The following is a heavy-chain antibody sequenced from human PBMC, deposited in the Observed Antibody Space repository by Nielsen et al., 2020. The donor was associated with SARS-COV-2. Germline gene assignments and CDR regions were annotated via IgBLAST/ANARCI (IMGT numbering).Heavy chain of an antibody. J-gene: IGHJ6*03. CDR2: IIPIFGTA. CDR1: GGTFSSYA. CDR3: ARGCSSSWSTYYYYYMDV. V-gene: IGHV1-69*13. Sequence: SVKVSCKASGGTFSSYAISWVRQAPGQGLEWMGGIIPIFGTANYAQKFQGRVTITADESTSTAYMELSSLRSEDTAVYYCARGCSSSWSTYYYYYMDVWGKGTTVTVSS. D-gene: IGHD6-13*01.